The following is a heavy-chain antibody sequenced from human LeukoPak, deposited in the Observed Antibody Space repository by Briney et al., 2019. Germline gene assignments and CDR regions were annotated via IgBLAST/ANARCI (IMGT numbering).Heavy chain of an antibody. CDR2: ISAGSRHI. V-gene: IGHV3-21*04. D-gene: IGHD1-14*01. CDR3: AKITLIGDS. Sequence: GGSLRLSCEASGFTFSIYTMNWVRQAPGKGLEWVSIISAGSRHIYYADSVKGRFTISRDNSKNTVSLQMTSLRAEDTAVYYCAKITLIGDSWGQGTLVTVSS. CDR1: GFTFSIYT. J-gene: IGHJ4*02.